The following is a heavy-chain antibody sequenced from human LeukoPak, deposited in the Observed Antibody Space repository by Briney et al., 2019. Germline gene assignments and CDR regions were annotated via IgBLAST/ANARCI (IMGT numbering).Heavy chain of an antibody. CDR2: IIPIFGTA. J-gene: IGHJ4*02. V-gene: IGHV1-69*05. D-gene: IGHD3-16*02. CDR1: GGTFSSYA. Sequence: SVKVSCKASGGTFSSYAISWVRQAPGQGLEWMGGIIPIFGTANYAQKFQGRVTITTDESTSTAYMELSSLRAEDTAVYYCARDTGGVVWGSYQPAGFDYWGQGTLVTVSS. CDR3: ARDTGGVVWGSYQPAGFDY.